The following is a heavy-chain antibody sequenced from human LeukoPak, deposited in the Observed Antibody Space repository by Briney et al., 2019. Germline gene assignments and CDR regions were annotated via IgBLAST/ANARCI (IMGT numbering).Heavy chain of an antibody. Sequence: ASVKVSCKASGGTFSSYAISWVRQAPGQGLEWMGWINPNSGGTNYAQKFQGRVTMTRDTSISTAYMELSRLRSDDTAVYYCALTVTTNHDYWGQGTLVTVSS. V-gene: IGHV1-2*02. CDR3: ALTVTTNHDY. J-gene: IGHJ4*02. CDR2: INPNSGGT. CDR1: GGTFSSYA. D-gene: IGHD4-17*01.